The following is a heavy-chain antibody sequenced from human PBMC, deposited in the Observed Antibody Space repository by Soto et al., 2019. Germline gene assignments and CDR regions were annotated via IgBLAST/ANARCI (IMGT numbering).Heavy chain of an antibody. Sequence: PXGSLRLSCAASGLNFEKCSMNWVRQPPGKGPEWLASISPASTYIRYADSVKGRFTISRDNARNSLSLQMMSLRADDTAMYFCAADKGDIEVVPATTWGQGTLVTGSS. J-gene: IGHJ4*02. CDR2: ISPASTYI. CDR3: AADKGDIEVVPATT. CDR1: GLNFEKCS. V-gene: IGHV3-21*04. D-gene: IGHD2-15*01.